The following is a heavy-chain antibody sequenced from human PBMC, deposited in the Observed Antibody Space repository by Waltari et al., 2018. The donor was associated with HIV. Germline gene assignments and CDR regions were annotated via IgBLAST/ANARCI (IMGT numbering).Heavy chain of an antibody. Sequence: QVKLVESGGGCVKPGGSLRLSCAATDFVFSDFFMTWMRQSPGKGPEWVGYISGSGTISFYADSVRGRFTISRDNANNSLYLQMNSLRDEDTAIYYCCRGVSSDRWGQGTLV. CDR1: DFVFSDFF. CDR2: ISGSGTIS. CDR3: CRGVSSDR. V-gene: IGHV3-11*01. J-gene: IGHJ5*02. D-gene: IGHD2-2*01.